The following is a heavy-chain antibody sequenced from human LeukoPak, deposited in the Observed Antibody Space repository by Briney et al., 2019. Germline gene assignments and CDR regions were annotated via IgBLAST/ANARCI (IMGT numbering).Heavy chain of an antibody. V-gene: IGHV1-24*01. D-gene: IGHD1-26*01. Sequence: ASVKVSCKVSGYSLSELSTHWVRQAPGQGLEWMGGFDPGDDETIYAQKFQGRVTMTEDTSTDTAYLELSSLRSEETAVYFCATEEDLLLDSWGQGTPVTVSS. J-gene: IGHJ5*01. CDR2: FDPGDDET. CDR1: GYSLSELS. CDR3: ATEEDLLLDS.